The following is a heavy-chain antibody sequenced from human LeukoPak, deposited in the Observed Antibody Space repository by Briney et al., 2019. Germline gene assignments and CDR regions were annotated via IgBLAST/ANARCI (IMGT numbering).Heavy chain of an antibody. CDR3: ARAVNGDGYSLIDY. V-gene: IGHV1-69*13. CDR1: GGTFSSYA. Sequence: GASVQVSCQASGGTFSSYAISWVRQAPGQGLEWMGGIIPIFGTANYAQKFQGRVTITADESTSTAYMELSSLRSEDTAVYYCARAVNGDGYSLIDYWGQGTLVTVSS. J-gene: IGHJ4*02. CDR2: IIPIFGTA. D-gene: IGHD5-24*01.